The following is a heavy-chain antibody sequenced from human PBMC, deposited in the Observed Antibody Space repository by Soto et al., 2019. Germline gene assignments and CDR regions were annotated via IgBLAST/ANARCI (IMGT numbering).Heavy chain of an antibody. CDR3: ARGYSSSWYYYYGMHV. D-gene: IGHD6-13*01. CDR1: GGSISSYY. V-gene: IGHV4-4*07. Sequence: SETLSLTCTVSGGSISSYYWSWIRQPAGKGLEWIGRIYTSGSTNYNPSLKSRVTMSVDTSKNQFSLKLSSVTAADTAVYYCARGYSSSWYYYYGMHVWGQGTTVTVSS. CDR2: IYTSGST. J-gene: IGHJ6*02.